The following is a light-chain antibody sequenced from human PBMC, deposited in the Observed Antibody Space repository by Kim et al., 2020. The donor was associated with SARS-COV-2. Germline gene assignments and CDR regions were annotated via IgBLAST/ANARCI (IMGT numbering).Light chain of an antibody. Sequence: GQSITVSCTGTSSDVGTYNYVSWYQQHPGKVPKLLIYEVTKRPSGASYRFSGSKSGNTASLTISGLQAEDEADYYCNSYTSSDTWVFGGGTQLTVL. CDR3: NSYTSSDTWV. V-gene: IGLV2-14*01. J-gene: IGLJ3*02. CDR2: EVT. CDR1: SSDVGTYNY.